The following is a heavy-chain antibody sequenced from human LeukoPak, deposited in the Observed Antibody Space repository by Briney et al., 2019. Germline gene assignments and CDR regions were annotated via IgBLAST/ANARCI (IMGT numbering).Heavy chain of an antibody. CDR1: GYSISSSNW. CDR2: IYYSGST. D-gene: IGHD1-26*01. J-gene: IGHJ3*02. CDR3: ARTLVGATDAFDI. Sequence: PSDTLSLTCAVSGYSISSSNWWGWIRQPPGKGLEWIGYIYYSGSTYYNPSLKSRVTMSVDTSKNQFSLKLSSVTAVDTAVHYCARTLVGATDAFDIWGQGTMVTVSS. V-gene: IGHV4-28*01.